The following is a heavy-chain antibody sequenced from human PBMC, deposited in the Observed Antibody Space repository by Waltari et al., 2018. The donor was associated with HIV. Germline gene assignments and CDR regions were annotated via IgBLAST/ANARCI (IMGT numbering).Heavy chain of an antibody. CDR3: GKVSEGRTTFDY. Sequence: QVQLVQSGAAVKKPGASVKVSCKASGYTFTACFIHWVRQAPGEGLEWMGWINPNRGDTGNARRFQGRLALPRDASINTDYMGLSRLRSDDTAVYYCGKVSEGRTTFDYWGQGTLVTVSS. V-gene: IGHV1-2*02. D-gene: IGHD1-26*01. J-gene: IGHJ4*02. CDR1: GYTFTACF. CDR2: INPNRGDT.